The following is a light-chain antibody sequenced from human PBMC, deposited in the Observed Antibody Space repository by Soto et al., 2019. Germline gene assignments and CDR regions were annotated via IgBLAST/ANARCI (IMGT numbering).Light chain of an antibody. CDR3: GSWDSSLSAYA. CDR1: SSNIGGNS. Sequence: QSVLTQPPSVSAAPGQKVTISCSGSSSNIGGNSVSWYQQLPGTAPKLLIYDDNKRPSGIPDRFSGSKSGTSATLGITGFQTGDEADYYCGSWDSSLSAYAFGTGTTVTVL. CDR2: DDN. J-gene: IGLJ1*01. V-gene: IGLV1-51*01.